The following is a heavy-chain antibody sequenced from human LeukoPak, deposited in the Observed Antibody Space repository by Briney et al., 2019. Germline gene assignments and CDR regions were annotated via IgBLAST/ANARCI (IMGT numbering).Heavy chain of an antibody. CDR1: GFSFSRSA. CDR3: VKGRISEDGLDF. Sequence: GGSPRLSCAASGFSFSRSAMTWVRQTPGEGLGWGSSISSSGNTYSADSVKGRFTISRDNSKNMLYLQMNSLRAEDTAVYYCVKGRISEDGLDFWGQGTLVTASS. J-gene: IGHJ4*02. D-gene: IGHD6-13*01. V-gene: IGHV3-23*01. CDR2: ISSSGNT.